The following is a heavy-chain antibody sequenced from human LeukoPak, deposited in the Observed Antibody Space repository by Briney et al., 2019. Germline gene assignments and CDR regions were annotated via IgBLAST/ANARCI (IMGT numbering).Heavy chain of an antibody. CDR2: IYYSGNT. V-gene: IGHV4-61*05. CDR3: ARVIGGYDSAFDI. J-gene: IGHJ3*02. Sequence: SETLSLTCTVSGGSISSSTSYWGWIRQPPGKGLEWIGYIYYSGNTNYNASLKSRVTISVDTSKNQFSLKLSSVTAADTAVYYCARVIGGYDSAFDIWGQGTMVIVSS. D-gene: IGHD5-12*01. CDR1: GGSISSSTSY.